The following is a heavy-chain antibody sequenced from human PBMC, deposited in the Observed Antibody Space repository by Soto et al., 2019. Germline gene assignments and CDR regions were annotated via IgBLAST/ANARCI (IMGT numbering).Heavy chain of an antibody. V-gene: IGHV3-23*01. J-gene: IGHJ2*01. Sequence: EVQLLESGGGLVQPGGSLRLSCAASGFTFSSYAMSWVRQAPGKGLEWVSAISGSGGSKYYADSVKGRFTISRDNSKNTLYLQMNSLRAEDTAVYYCATATDYSNYEALPPHWYFDLWGRGTLVTVSS. CDR3: ATATDYSNYEALPPHWYFDL. CDR2: ISGSGGSK. D-gene: IGHD4-4*01. CDR1: GFTFSSYA.